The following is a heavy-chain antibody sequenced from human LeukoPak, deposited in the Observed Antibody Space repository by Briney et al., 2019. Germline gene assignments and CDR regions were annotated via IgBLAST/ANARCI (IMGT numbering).Heavy chain of an antibody. D-gene: IGHD3-22*01. J-gene: IGHJ3*02. CDR3: AKRENYYDSSGYHYVGAFDI. CDR1: GFTFSTYA. CDR2: ISGGGGST. Sequence: PGGSLRLSCAASGFTFSTYAMSWVRQAPGKGLEWVSAISGGGGSTYYADSVRGRFTISRDNSKNTVYLQMNSLRAEDTAVYYCAKRENYYDSSGYHYVGAFDIWGQGTMVTVSP. V-gene: IGHV3-23*01.